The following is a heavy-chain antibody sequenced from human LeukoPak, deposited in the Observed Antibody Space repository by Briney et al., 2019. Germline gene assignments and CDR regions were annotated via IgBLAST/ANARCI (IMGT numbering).Heavy chain of an antibody. CDR1: GGSISSYY. CDR2: IYYSGST. Sequence: SETLSLTCTVSGGSISSYYWGWIRQPPGKGLEWIGSIYYSGSTYYNPSLKSRVTISVDTSKNQFSLKLSSVTAADTAVYYCAREGPIVVVTPTYGAFDIWGQGTMVTVSS. CDR3: AREGPIVVVTPTYGAFDI. J-gene: IGHJ3*02. D-gene: IGHD2-21*02. V-gene: IGHV4-39*07.